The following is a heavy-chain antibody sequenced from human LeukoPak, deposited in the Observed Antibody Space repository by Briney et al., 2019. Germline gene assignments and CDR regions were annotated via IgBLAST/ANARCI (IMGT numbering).Heavy chain of an antibody. V-gene: IGHV1-18*01. CDR3: ARSGDSKWFDP. Sequence: GASVKVSCKTSGFTFRNFGISWVRQVPGQGFEWMGWISAYNGETKFAQKFQDRVTMTTDTRTSTAYLELRSLRSDDTAVYYCARSGDSKWFDPWGQGTPVTVSS. CDR2: ISAYNGET. CDR1: GFTFRNFG. D-gene: IGHD3-22*01. J-gene: IGHJ5*02.